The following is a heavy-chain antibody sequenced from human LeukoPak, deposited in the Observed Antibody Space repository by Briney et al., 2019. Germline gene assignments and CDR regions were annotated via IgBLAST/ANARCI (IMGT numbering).Heavy chain of an antibody. D-gene: IGHD3-22*01. Sequence: PGGSLRLSCAASGFTFSDKNMTWIRQAPGKGLEWVSYISRSGSTIYYADSVKGRFTISRDNAKNSLYLQMNSLRAGDTAVYFCARRHYNSSGYDYWGQGTLVTVSS. CDR2: ISRSGSTI. CDR3: ARRHYNSSGYDY. V-gene: IGHV3-11*04. J-gene: IGHJ4*02. CDR1: GFTFSDKN.